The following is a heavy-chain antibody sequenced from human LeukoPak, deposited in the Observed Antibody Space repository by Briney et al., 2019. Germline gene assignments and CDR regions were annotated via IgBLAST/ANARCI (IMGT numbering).Heavy chain of an antibody. CDR2: INPNSGGT. Sequence: ASVKVSCKASGYTFTGYYMHWVRQAPGQGLEWMGWINPNSGGTNYAQKFHGRVTMTRDTSISTAYMELSRLRSDDTAVYYCARAATVTAESAFGYWGQGTLVTVSS. J-gene: IGHJ4*02. CDR3: ARAATVTAESAFGY. V-gene: IGHV1-2*02. CDR1: GYTFTGYY. D-gene: IGHD4-17*01.